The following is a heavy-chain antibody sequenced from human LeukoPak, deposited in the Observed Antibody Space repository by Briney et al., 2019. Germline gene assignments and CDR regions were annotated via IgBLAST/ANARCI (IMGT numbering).Heavy chain of an antibody. CDR1: GFAFSNAW. V-gene: IGHV3-15*01. J-gene: IGHJ4*02. CDR2: IKSKTDGGTT. D-gene: IGHD3-22*01. CDR3: TTAYYYDSSGPPMGYFDY. Sequence: PGGSLRLSCAASGFAFSNAWMSWVRQAPGKGLEWVGRIKSKTDGGTTDYAAPVKGIFTISRDDSKNTLYLQMNSLKTEDTAVYYCTTAYYYDSSGPPMGYFDYWGQGTLVTVSS.